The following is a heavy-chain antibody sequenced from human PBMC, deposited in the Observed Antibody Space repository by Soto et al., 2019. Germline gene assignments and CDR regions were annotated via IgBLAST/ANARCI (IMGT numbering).Heavy chain of an antibody. V-gene: IGHV3-21*01. J-gene: IGHJ3*02. CDR2: ISASSSSI. CDR3: VRDAYNRDAFDI. Sequence: DVQLVESGGGLVKPGGSLRLSCAASGFNFITFSMNWVRQAPGKGLEWVSSISASSSSIYYAESVKGRFTVSRDNAKKSLYMQMNSLTAEYTALYYCVRDAYNRDAFDIWGQGTTVTVSS. D-gene: IGHD1-20*01. CDR1: GFNFITFS.